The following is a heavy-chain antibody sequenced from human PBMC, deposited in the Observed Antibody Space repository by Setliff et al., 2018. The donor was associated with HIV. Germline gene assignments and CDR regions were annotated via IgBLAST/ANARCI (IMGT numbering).Heavy chain of an antibody. J-gene: IGHJ5*02. D-gene: IGHD2-15*01. CDR1: GGNFSTYG. CDR3: ARDRFCSRGSCYEPNWFDP. Sequence: GASVKVSCKASGGNFSTYGISWVRQAPGQGLKWMGGIIPLFNTSNYAQKLQGRVTITADESTSTAYMELSSLRSEDSAVYYCARDRFCSRGSCYEPNWFDPWGQVTLVTVSS. CDR2: IIPLFNTS. V-gene: IGHV1-69*13.